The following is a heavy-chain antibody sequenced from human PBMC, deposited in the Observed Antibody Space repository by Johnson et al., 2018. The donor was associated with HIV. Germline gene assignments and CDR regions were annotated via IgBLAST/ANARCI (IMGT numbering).Heavy chain of an antibody. CDR1: GFSFSSYG. J-gene: IGHJ3*02. CDR3: AKETRDSRSAFDI. CDR2: TQYDGSNK. D-gene: IGHD3-22*01. Sequence: QVQLVESGGGLVKPGGSLRLSCAASGFSFSSYGIHWVRQAPGKGLEWVAFTQYDGSNKYYADSMKGRFTISRDNSKKTLYLQMNSLRPEDTAVYYCAKETRDSRSAFDIWGQGTMVTVSS. V-gene: IGHV3-30*02.